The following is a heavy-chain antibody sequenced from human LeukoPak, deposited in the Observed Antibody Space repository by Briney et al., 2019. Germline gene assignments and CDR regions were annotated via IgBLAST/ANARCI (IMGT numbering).Heavy chain of an antibody. V-gene: IGHV3-23*01. D-gene: IGHD6-13*01. Sequence: ASVKVSCKVSGYTLTELSMHWVRQAPGKGLEWVSAISGSGGSTYYADSVKGRFAISRDNSKNTLYLQMNSLRAEDTAVYYCARERALGYSSSWTDYWGQGTLVTVSS. J-gene: IGHJ4*02. CDR2: ISGSGGST. CDR1: GYTLTELS. CDR3: ARERALGYSSSWTDY.